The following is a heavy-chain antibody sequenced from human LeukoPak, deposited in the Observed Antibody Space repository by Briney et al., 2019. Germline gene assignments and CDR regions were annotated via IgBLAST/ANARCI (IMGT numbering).Heavy chain of an antibody. CDR3: ARGVVGANDYFYGMDV. V-gene: IGHV5-51*01. Sequence: GESLKITCKGYGYSFTSHWIAWVRQMPGKGLEWMGIIYPGNPETRYSPSFQGQVTMSADKSIRTAYLQWSSLKASDTAIYYCARGVVGANDYFYGMDVWGQGTTVTVSS. J-gene: IGHJ6*02. CDR1: GYSFTSHW. D-gene: IGHD1-26*01. CDR2: IYPGNPET.